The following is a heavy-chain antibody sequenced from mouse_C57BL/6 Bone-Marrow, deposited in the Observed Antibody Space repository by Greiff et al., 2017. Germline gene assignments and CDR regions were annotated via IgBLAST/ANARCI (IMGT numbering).Heavy chain of an antibody. D-gene: IGHD1-1*01. CDR1: GFNIKDDY. V-gene: IGHV14-4*01. CDR3: TSITTVADYAMDY. CDR2: IDPENGDT. J-gene: IGHJ4*01. Sequence: VQLQQSGAELVRPGASVKLSCTASGFNIKDDYMHWVKQRPEQGLEWIGWIDPENGDTEYASKFQGKATITADKASNTAYLQLSSLTSEDTAVYDCTSITTVADYAMDYWGQGTSVTVSS.